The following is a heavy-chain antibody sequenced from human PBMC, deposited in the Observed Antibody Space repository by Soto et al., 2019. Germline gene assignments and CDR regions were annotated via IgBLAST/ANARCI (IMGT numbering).Heavy chain of an antibody. CDR3: PSPNPRTSMIVESDAFDI. D-gene: IGHD3-22*01. CDR1: GYTFTSYG. CDR2: ISAYNGNT. J-gene: IGHJ3*02. V-gene: IGHV1-18*01. Sequence: QVQLVQSGAEVKKPGASVKVSCKASGYTFTSYGISWVRQAPGKGLEWMGWISAYNGNTNYAQKHQNRVTMTTDPSTSTAYMELRSLRADYTPVYYCPSPNPRTSMIVESDAFDIWGQGTMVTVSS.